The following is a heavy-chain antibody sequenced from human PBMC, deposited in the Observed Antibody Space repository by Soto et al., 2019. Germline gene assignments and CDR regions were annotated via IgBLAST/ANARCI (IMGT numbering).Heavy chain of an antibody. Sequence: QVQLQESGPGLVKPSQTLSLTCTVSGGSISSGGYYWSWIRQHPGKGLEWIGYIYYSGSPYYNPSPKSRVTISVDSSNHQLSLKLSSVTAADTAVYYRASDSYGSSGLDYWRQGTLVTVSS. CDR2: IYYSGSP. J-gene: IGHJ4*02. CDR3: ASDSYGSSGLDY. CDR1: GGSISSGGYY. D-gene: IGHD5-18*01. V-gene: IGHV4-31*03.